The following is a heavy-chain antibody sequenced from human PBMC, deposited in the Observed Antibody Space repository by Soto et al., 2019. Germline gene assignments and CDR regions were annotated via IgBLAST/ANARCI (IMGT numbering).Heavy chain of an antibody. CDR1: GFSLTTSGVG. CDR3: AHRVLRTVFGLVTTTAIYFDF. D-gene: IGHD3-3*01. V-gene: IGHV2-5*02. CDR2: IYWDEDK. J-gene: IGHJ4*02. Sequence: QITLNESGPTVVRPTETLTLTCRFSGFSLTTSGVGVGWIRQSPGKAPEWLALIYWDEDKRYSASLKSRLTITKDTSKNQVVLTVSDLDPTDTATYYCAHRVLRTVFGLVTTTAIYFDFWGQGPPVAVSS.